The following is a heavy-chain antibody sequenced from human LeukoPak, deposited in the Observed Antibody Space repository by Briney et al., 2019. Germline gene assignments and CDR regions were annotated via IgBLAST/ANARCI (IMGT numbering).Heavy chain of an antibody. CDR1: GFTFSSYA. CDR2: ISYDGSNK. Sequence: PGGSLRLSCAASGFTFSSYAMHWVRQAPGKGLEWVAVISYDGSNKYYADSVKGRFTISRDNSKNTLYLQMNSLRADDTAVYYCARGSNWDLLDYWGQGTLVTVSS. CDR3: ARGSNWDLLDY. D-gene: IGHD1-26*01. V-gene: IGHV3-30*14. J-gene: IGHJ4*02.